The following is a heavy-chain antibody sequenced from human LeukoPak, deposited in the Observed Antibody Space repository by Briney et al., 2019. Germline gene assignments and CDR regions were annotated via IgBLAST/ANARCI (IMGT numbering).Heavy chain of an antibody. V-gene: IGHV3-30-3*01. Sequence: PGRSLRLSCAASGFTFSSYAMHWVRQAPGKGLEWVAVISYDGSNKYYADSVKGRFTISRDNSKNTLYLQMNSLRAEDTAVYYCARPVAYYYDSSGRAWGQGTLVTVSS. CDR1: GFTFSSYA. CDR2: ISYDGSNK. CDR3: ARPVAYYYDSSGRA. D-gene: IGHD3-22*01. J-gene: IGHJ5*02.